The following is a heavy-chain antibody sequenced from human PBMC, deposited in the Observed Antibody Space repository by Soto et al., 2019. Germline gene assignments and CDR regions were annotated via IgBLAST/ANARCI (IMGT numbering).Heavy chain of an antibody. Sequence: QLQLQESGPGLVKPSETLSLTCTVSGGSISSSSYYWGWIRQPPGKGLEWIGSIYYSGSTYYNPSLKSRVTIPVDTSKNQFSLKLSSVTAADTAVYYCARQRINYYYMDVWGKGTTVTVSS. CDR3: ARQRINYYYMDV. J-gene: IGHJ6*03. D-gene: IGHD2-15*01. V-gene: IGHV4-39*01. CDR1: GGSISSSSYY. CDR2: IYYSGST.